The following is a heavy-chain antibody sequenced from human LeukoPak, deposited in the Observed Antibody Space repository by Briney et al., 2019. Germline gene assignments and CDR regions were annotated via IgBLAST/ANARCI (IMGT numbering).Heavy chain of an antibody. J-gene: IGHJ3*02. CDR1: GGSLSPYY. CDR2: IFSSGST. D-gene: IGHD2-2*01. Sequence: PSETLSLTCSVSGGSLSPYYWSWIRQPPGKGLEWIGYIFSSGSTNYNPSLKSRVTISVDTSRNQFSLKLSSVTAADTAVYYCARGLHIVVVCSRGYAFDIWGQGTMVTVSS. CDR3: ARGLHIVVVCSRGYAFDI. V-gene: IGHV4-4*09.